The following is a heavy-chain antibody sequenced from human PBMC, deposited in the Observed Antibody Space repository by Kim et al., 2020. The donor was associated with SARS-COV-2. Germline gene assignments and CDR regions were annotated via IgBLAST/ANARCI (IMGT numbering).Heavy chain of an antibody. J-gene: IGHJ4*02. CDR3: AKSEGAAVAGVFDY. V-gene: IGHV3-23*02. Sequence: DSVKGRLTSSRDKSKNTLYLQMNGLGAEDTAVYYCAKSEGAAVAGVFDYWGQGPLVTVSS. D-gene: IGHD6-19*01.